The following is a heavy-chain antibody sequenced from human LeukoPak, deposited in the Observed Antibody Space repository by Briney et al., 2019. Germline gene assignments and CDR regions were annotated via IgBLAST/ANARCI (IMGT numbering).Heavy chain of an antibody. V-gene: IGHV4-34*01. J-gene: IGHJ4*02. CDR2: INHSGST. D-gene: IGHD3-9*01. CDR1: GGSFSGYY. Sequence: SETLSLTCAVYGGSFSGYYWSWIRQPPGKGLEWIGEINHSGSTNYNPSLKSRVTISVDTFKNQFSLKLSSVTAADTAVYYCARGPPYYDILTGSDYWGQGTLVTVSS. CDR3: ARGPPYYDILTGSDY.